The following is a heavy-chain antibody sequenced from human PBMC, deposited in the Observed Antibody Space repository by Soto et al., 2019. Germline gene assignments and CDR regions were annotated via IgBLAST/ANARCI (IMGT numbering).Heavy chain of an antibody. Sequence: LSLTCTLSGGSISSGGYYWSWISQHPGKGLEWIGYIYYSGSTYYNPSLKSRVTISVDTSKNQFSLKLSSVTAADTAVYYCARDLGRDYYFEYWGQGTLVTVSS. D-gene: IGHD2-21*02. CDR2: IYYSGST. CDR1: GGSISSGGYY. V-gene: IGHV4-31*03. J-gene: IGHJ4*02. CDR3: ARDLGRDYYFEY.